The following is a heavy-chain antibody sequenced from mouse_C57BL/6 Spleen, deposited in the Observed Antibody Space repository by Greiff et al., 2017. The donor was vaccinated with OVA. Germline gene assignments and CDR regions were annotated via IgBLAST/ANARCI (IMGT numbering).Heavy chain of an antibody. CDR1: GYTFTDYH. CDR3: ARSLIYYGSSYFDY. D-gene: IGHD1-1*01. V-gene: IGHV1-18*01. CDR2: INPNNGGT. J-gene: IGHJ2*01. Sequence: EVQLQQSGPELVKPGASVKIPCKASGYTFTDYHMDWVKQSHGKSLEWIGDINPNNGGTIYNQKFKGKATLTVDKSSSTAYMELRSLTSEDTAVYYCARSLIYYGSSYFDYWGQGTTLTVSS.